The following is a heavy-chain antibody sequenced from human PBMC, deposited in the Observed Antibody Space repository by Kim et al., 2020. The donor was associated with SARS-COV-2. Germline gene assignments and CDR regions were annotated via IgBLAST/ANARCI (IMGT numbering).Heavy chain of an antibody. CDR1: GFTFSSYG. V-gene: IGHV3-33*01. D-gene: IGHD6-19*01. CDR2: IWYDGSNK. CDR3: ARDRRQWLVLDYGMDV. Sequence: GGSLRLSCAASGFTFSSYGMHWVRQAPGKGLEWVAVIWYDGSNKYYADSVKGRFTISRDNSKNTLYLQMNSLRAEDTAVYYCARDRRQWLVLDYGMDVWGQGTTVTVSS. J-gene: IGHJ6*02.